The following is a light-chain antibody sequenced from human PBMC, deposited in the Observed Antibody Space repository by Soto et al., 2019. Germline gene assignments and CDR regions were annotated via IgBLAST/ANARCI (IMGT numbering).Light chain of an antibody. CDR1: QAVNSY. V-gene: IGKV1-9*01. J-gene: IGKJ3*01. Sequence: DIQLTQSPSHLSASVGDRVTITCRASQAVNSYLAWYQQKPGKAPNLLIYLASTLQRGVPSSFRGSGSGKQFTLTISSLQPEDFATYYCQQLNSYPRTFGPGTNVYIK. CDR2: LAS. CDR3: QQLNSYPRT.